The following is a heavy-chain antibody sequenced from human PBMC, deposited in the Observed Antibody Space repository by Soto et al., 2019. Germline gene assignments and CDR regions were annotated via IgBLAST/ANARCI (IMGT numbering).Heavy chain of an antibody. CDR2: ISYDGSDK. CDR3: ARCDRDGYNWYFDY. J-gene: IGHJ4*02. CDR1: GFTFSTYP. V-gene: IGHV3-30-3*01. Sequence: QVQLVESGGGVAQPGRSLRLSCAASGFTFSTYPMHWVRQAPGKGLEWVAIISYDGSDKYYADSVKGRFTISRDNSRNTLYLQMNSLRAEDTAVYYCARCDRDGYNWYFDYWGQGTLVTVSS. D-gene: IGHD5-12*01.